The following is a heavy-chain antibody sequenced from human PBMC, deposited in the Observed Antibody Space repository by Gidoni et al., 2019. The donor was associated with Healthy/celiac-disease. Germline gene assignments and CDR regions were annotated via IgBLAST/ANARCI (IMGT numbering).Heavy chain of an antibody. CDR1: GFTFSRYS. CDR3: ATGNRASLFDY. V-gene: IGHV3-21*01. D-gene: IGHD2-2*01. J-gene: IGHJ4*02. Sequence: EVQLVEFGGGVVKPGVSLRLSCDASGFTFSRYSMTLFRQAPGKGLEWVSSIRSSIMYRYYADSVKGRFTISRENAKNSLYLQMNSRRAEDTAVYYCATGNRASLFDYWGQGTLVTVSA. CDR2: IRSSIMYR.